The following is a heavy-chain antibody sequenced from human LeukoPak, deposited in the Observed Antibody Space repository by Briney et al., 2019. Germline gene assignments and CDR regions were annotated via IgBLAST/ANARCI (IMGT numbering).Heavy chain of an antibody. CDR2: IYYSGST. CDR1: GGSISSYY. CDR3: ASWGSSAFDY. J-gene: IGHJ4*02. Sequence: SETLSLTCTVSGGSISSYYWSWIRQPPGKGLEWIGYIYYSGSTNYNPSLKSRVTISVDTSKNQFSLKLSSVTAGDTAVYYCASWGSSAFDYWGQGTLVTVSS. D-gene: IGHD3-16*01. V-gene: IGHV4-59*01.